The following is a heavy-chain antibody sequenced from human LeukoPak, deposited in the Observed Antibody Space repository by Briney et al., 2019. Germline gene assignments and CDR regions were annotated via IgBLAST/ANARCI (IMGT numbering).Heavy chain of an antibody. J-gene: IGHJ4*02. CDR3: ARDGNHNGSGSYYSFDC. CDR2: IYTSGST. CDR1: GGSISSYY. V-gene: IGHV4-4*07. D-gene: IGHD3-10*01. Sequence: SETLSLTCTVSGGSISSYYWSWIRQPAGKGLEWIGRIYTSGSTNYNPSLKSRVTISVDKSKNQFSLKLSSVTAADTAVYYCARDGNHNGSGSYYSFDCWGQGTLVTVSS.